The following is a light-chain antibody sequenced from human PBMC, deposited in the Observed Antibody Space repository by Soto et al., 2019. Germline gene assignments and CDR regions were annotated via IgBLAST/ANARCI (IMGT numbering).Light chain of an antibody. CDR1: SSDVGAYNY. Sequence: QSALTQPPSASGSPGQSVTISCTGTSSDVGAYNYVSWYQQHPGKAPKLIIYEVTKRPSGVPDRFSGSKSGNTASLTVSGLHDEDEADYYCSSFAGSNTEVFGTGTKVTVL. CDR2: EVT. CDR3: SSFAGSNTEV. J-gene: IGLJ1*01. V-gene: IGLV2-8*01.